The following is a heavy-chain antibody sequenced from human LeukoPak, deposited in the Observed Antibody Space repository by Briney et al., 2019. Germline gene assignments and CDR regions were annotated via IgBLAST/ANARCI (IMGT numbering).Heavy chain of an antibody. D-gene: IGHD3-9*01. Sequence: ASVKVSCKASGYTFTSYAMHWVRQAPGQRLEWMGWINAGNGNTKYSQKFQGRVTITRDTSASTAYMELSSLRSEDTAVYYCARALRYFDWLLGPKYYFDYWGQGTLVTVSS. CDR2: INAGNGNT. J-gene: IGHJ4*02. CDR3: ARALRYFDWLLGPKYYFDY. V-gene: IGHV1-3*01. CDR1: GYTFTSYA.